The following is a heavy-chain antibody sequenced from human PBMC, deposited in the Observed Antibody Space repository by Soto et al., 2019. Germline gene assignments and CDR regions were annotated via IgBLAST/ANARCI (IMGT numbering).Heavy chain of an antibody. CDR2: IIPVFGTT. V-gene: IGHV1-69*18. Sequence: QVQLVQSGAELKTPGSSVKVSCKASGDTFSGYPINWVRQAPGEGLEWMGRIIPVFGTTNDAQRFEGRVTFTADESTNIAYMELRGLLSEDTAVYYCARDGGFGELKYWGPGTLVTVSS. CDR3: ARDGGFGELKY. D-gene: IGHD3-10*01. CDR1: GDTFSGYP. J-gene: IGHJ4*02.